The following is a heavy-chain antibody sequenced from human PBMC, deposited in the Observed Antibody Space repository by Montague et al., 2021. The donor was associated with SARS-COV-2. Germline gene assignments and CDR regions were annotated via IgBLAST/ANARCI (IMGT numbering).Heavy chain of an antibody. V-gene: IGHV4-59*01. D-gene: IGHD2-15*01. CDR1: GGSISTYY. J-gene: IGHJ3*02. CDR2: IYYSGNP. Sequence: SETLSLTRTVSGGSISTYYWSWIRQSLGKGLEWIGYIYYSGNPNYNPSLTSRLSMSVDTSKNQFSLELSSVTAADTAVFFCARGKGRSPDAFDIWGQGITVTVSS. CDR3: ARGKGRSPDAFDI.